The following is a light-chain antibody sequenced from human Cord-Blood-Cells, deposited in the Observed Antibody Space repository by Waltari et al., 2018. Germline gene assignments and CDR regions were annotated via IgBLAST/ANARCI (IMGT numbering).Light chain of an antibody. V-gene: IGLV2-11*01. CDR1: SSDVGGYNY. Sequence: QSALTQPRSVSGSPGQSVTISCTGTSSDVGGYNYVSWYQQHPGKAPKLMIYDVSKRPAGLPDRFSGSKAGTTASLTISGLQAEDEADYYCCSYAGSYTVVFGGGTKLTVL. CDR3: CSYAGSYTVV. CDR2: DVS. J-gene: IGLJ2*01.